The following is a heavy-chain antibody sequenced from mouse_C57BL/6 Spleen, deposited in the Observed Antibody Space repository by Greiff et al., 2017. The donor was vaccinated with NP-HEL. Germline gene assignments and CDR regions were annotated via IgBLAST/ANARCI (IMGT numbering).Heavy chain of an antibody. CDR1: GFTFSSYA. D-gene: IGHD3-3*01. J-gene: IGHJ2*01. CDR3: ARDRAGTEFDY. V-gene: IGHV5-4*01. Sequence: DVMLVESGGGLVKPGGSLKLSCAASGFTFSSYAMSWVRQTPEKRLEWVATISDGGSYTYYPDNVKGRFTISRDNAKNNLYLQMSHLKSEDTAMYYCARDRAGTEFDYWGQGTTLTVSS. CDR2: ISDGGSYT.